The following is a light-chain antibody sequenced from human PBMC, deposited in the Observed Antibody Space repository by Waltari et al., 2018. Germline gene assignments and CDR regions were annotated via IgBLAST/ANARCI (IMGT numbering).Light chain of an antibody. CDR3: QKYGTLPAT. CDR2: DAS. J-gene: IGKJ1*01. CDR1: QSVSKY. Sequence: EIVLTQSPGTLSLSPGERATLSGRASQSVSKYLAWYQQKPGKAPRLLIHDASTRATGIPDRFSASGWGTDFSLSISRLEPEDFAVYYCQKYGTLPATFGQGTKVQMK. V-gene: IGKV3-20*01.